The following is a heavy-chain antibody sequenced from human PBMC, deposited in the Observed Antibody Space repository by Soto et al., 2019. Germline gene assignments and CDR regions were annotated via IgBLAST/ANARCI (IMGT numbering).Heavy chain of an antibody. CDR3: AKVSRGIGVVPAAIN. D-gene: IGHD2-2*02. CDR1: GHTFHNYA. V-gene: IGHV3-23*01. Sequence: EVQLLESGGGLEQPGGSLRLSCVGSGHTFHNYAMTWVRQAPGKGLEWVSGISGSGGSTYYADSGRGRFTISRDDSKKTLYWQMNSLRAEDTAVYYCAKVSRGIGVVPAAINWGQGTLVTVSS. CDR2: ISGSGGST. J-gene: IGHJ4*02.